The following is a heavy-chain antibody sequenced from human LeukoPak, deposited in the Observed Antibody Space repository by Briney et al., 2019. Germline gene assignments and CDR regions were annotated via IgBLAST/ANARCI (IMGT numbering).Heavy chain of an antibody. V-gene: IGHV4-59*01. Sequence: SETLSLTCTVSGGSISSYYWSWIRQPPGKGLEWIGYIYYSGSTNYNPSLKSRVTISVDTSKNQFSLKLSSVTAADTAVYYCARVAIMRKNWNYQDWYFDLWGRGTPVTVSS. D-gene: IGHD1-7*01. J-gene: IGHJ2*01. CDR3: ARVAIMRKNWNYQDWYFDL. CDR1: GGSISSYY. CDR2: IYYSGST.